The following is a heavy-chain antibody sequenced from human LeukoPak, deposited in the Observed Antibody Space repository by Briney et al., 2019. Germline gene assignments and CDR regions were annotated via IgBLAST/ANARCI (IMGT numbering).Heavy chain of an antibody. Sequence: ASVKVSCKASGYTFTSYGISWVRQAPGQGLEWMGWISAYNGNTNYAQKFQGWVTMTRDTSISTAYMELSRLRSDDTAVYYCARAGAHIVATNFDAFDIWGQGTMVTVSS. D-gene: IGHD5-12*01. V-gene: IGHV1-18*01. CDR3: ARAGAHIVATNFDAFDI. CDR2: ISAYNGNT. CDR1: GYTFTSYG. J-gene: IGHJ3*02.